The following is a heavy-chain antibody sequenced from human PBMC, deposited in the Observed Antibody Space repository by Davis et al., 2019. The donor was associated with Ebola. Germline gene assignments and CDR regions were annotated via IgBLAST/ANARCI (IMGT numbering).Heavy chain of an antibody. CDR1: GGPISGSFYY. Sequence: PSEPLSLTCRASGGPISGSFYYWSWIRQSPGKGLEWLGSIYYSGSTHYTPSLTSPLTILVDTSSNQFSLRLSSVTAADTAVYYCARNLTHTSGYCSGFFDPWGLGTLVTVSS. J-gene: IGHJ5*02. V-gene: IGHV4-39*07. D-gene: IGHD3-22*01. CDR3: ARNLTHTSGYCSGFFDP. CDR2: IYYSGST.